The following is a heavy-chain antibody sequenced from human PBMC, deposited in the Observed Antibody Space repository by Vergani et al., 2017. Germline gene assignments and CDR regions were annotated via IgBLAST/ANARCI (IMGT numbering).Heavy chain of an antibody. D-gene: IGHD5-18*01. CDR2: IYYSGST. CDR3: ARALDTAMGRGGYYYYGMDV. J-gene: IGHJ6*02. CDR1: GGSISSSSYY. Sequence: QLQLQESGPGLVKPSETLSLTCTVSGGSISSSSYYWGWIRQPPGKGLEWIGSIYYSGSTYYNPSLKSRVTISVDTSKNQFSLKLSSVTAADTAVYYCARALDTAMGRGGYYYYGMDVWGQGTTVTVSS. V-gene: IGHV4-39*01.